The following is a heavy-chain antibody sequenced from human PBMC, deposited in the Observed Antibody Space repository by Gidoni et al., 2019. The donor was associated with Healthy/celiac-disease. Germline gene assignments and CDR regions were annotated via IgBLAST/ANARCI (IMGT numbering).Heavy chain of an antibody. CDR1: GGSFSGYY. D-gene: IGHD6-19*01. Sequence: QVQLQQWCAGLLKPSETLSLTCAVYGGSFSGYYWSWIRQPPGKGLEWIGEINHSGSTNYNPSLKSRVTRSVDTSKNQFSLKLSSVTAADTAVYYCARGLGSGWYVYWGQGTLVTVSS. V-gene: IGHV4-34*01. J-gene: IGHJ4*02. CDR3: ARGLGSGWYVY. CDR2: INHSGST.